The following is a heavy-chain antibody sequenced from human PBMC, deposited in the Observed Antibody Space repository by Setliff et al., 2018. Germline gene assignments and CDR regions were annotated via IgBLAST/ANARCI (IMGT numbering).Heavy chain of an antibody. J-gene: IGHJ3*01. Sequence: PGESLKISCKASGYIFTNYRIGWVRQMPGKGLEWMGVIYPGDSDTRYSPSFQGQVTISADKSINTAYLQWSSLKASDTAIYYCTRHEDRNKCTSSSCYRENDAFDVWGQGAMVTV. D-gene: IGHD2-2*01. V-gene: IGHV5-51*01. CDR3: TRHEDRNKCTSSSCYRENDAFDV. CDR1: GYIFTNYR. CDR2: IYPGDSDT.